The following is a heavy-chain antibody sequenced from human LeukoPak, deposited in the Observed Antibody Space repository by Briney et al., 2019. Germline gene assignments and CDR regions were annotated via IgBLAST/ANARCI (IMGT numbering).Heavy chain of an antibody. CDR1: GFTFSSYS. J-gene: IGHJ3*02. D-gene: IGHD3-16*01. V-gene: IGHV3-48*04. CDR2: ISSSSSTI. CDR3: AKDRLEGLDAFDI. Sequence: GGSLRLSCAASGFTFSSYSMNWVRQAPGKGLEWVSYISSSSSTIYYADSVKGRFTISRDNAKNSLYLQMNSLRAEDTAVYYCAKDRLEGLDAFDIWGQGTMVTVSS.